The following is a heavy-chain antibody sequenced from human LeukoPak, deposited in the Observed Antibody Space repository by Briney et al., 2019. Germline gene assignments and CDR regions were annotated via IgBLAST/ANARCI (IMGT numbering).Heavy chain of an antibody. J-gene: IGHJ4*02. CDR3: TTPATMSSSWWRPFDY. D-gene: IGHD6-13*01. Sequence: GGSLRLSCAASEFTFSSYGMHWVRQAPGKGLEWVAFIRYDGSNKYYADSVKGRFTISRDNSKNTLYLQMNSLRAEDTAVYYCTTPATMSSSWWRPFDYWGQGTLVTVSS. CDR1: EFTFSSYG. CDR2: IRYDGSNK. V-gene: IGHV3-30*02.